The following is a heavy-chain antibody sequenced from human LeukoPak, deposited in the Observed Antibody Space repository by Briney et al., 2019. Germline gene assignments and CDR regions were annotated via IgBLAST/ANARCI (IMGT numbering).Heavy chain of an antibody. CDR1: GFTFSSYG. CDR2: ISYDGSNK. Sequence: GGSLRLSCAASGFTFSSYGMHWVRQAPGKGLEWVAVISYDGSNKYYADSVKSRFTISRDNSKNTLYLQMNSLRAEDTAVYYCAKDGQEVLPYYYGMDVWGQGTTVTVSS. J-gene: IGHJ6*02. V-gene: IGHV3-30*18. CDR3: AKDGQEVLPYYYGMDV.